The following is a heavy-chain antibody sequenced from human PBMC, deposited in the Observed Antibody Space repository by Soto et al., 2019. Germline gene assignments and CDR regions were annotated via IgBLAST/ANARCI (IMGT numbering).Heavy chain of an antibody. D-gene: IGHD3-22*01. J-gene: IGHJ2*01. V-gene: IGHV3-30-3*01. CDR1: GFTFSSYV. Sequence: QVQLVESGGGVVQPGRSLRLSCAASGFTFSSYVMHWVRQAPGKGLEWVALMSYDGSRRYYAESVKGRFTISRDNSKNTLFLQMNSLRTDDTAIYCARDSMFSGYANWYFDLWGRGTLATVSS. CDR2: MSYDGSRR. CDR3: ARDSMFSGYANWYFDL.